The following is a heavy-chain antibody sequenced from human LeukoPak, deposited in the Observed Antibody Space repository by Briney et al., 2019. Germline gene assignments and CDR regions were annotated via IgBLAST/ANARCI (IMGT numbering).Heavy chain of an antibody. CDR3: ARLPLTAGRHFDY. CDR1: GFTFSTYW. CDR2: IKEDGSEK. D-gene: IGHD6-25*01. J-gene: IGHJ4*02. V-gene: IGHV3-7*05. Sequence: GGSLRLSCAASGFTFSTYWMSWVRQAPGKVLEWVANIKEDGSEKYYVDSVRGRFTISRDNAKNSQYLQMNSLRAEDTAVYYCARLPLTAGRHFDYWGQGTLVTVSS.